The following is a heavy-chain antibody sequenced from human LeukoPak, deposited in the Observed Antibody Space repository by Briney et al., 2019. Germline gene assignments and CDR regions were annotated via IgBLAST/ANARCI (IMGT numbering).Heavy chain of an antibody. J-gene: IGHJ6*03. Sequence: GGSLRLSCAASGFTFSSYSMNWVRQAPGKGLVWVSRINSDGSSTSYADSVKGRFTISRDNAKNTLYLQMNSLRAEDTAVYYCARTYYYDSSGYYNYYYYMDVWGKGTTVTVSS. V-gene: IGHV3-74*01. CDR2: INSDGSST. D-gene: IGHD3-22*01. CDR1: GFTFSSYS. CDR3: ARTYYYDSSGYYNYYYYMDV.